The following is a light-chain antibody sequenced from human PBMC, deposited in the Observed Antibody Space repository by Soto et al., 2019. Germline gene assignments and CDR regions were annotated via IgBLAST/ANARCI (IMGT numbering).Light chain of an antibody. CDR1: QSVSNSF. CDR2: AAS. Sequence: EVVLTQSPGTLSLSPGERASLSCRASQSVSNSFLAWYQQKPGQSPRLLIYAASARAIGIPDRFSGRGSGTEFTLAISRLQSEDFAVYYCQQYNTWPLTFGGGTKVDIK. CDR3: QQYNTWPLT. J-gene: IGKJ4*01. V-gene: IGKV3D-15*01.